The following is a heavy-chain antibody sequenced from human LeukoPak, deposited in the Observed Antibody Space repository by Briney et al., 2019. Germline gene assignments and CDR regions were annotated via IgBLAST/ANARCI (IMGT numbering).Heavy chain of an antibody. J-gene: IGHJ4*02. D-gene: IGHD2-8*01. CDR3: ARAPNPDFFDD. CDR2: IYYSGST. Sequence: PSENLSRTCTVSSGSSRTSYCSWIRQPPGNGLEWIGYIYYSGSTNYNPSLKSRVTISVDTSGNQFSLKLSSVTAADTAVYYCARAPNPDFFDDWGQGTLVTVSS. V-gene: IGHV4-59*01. CDR1: SGSSRTSY.